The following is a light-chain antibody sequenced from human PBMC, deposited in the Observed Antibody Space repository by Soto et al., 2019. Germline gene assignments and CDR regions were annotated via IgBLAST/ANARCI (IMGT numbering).Light chain of an antibody. CDR1: QGISSY. V-gene: IGKV1-8*01. J-gene: IGKJ4*01. Sequence: AIQMTHSPSSLSASTVEIVTITCRASQGISSYLAWYQQKPGKAPKLLIYAASTLQSGVPSRFSGSGSGTDFTLTISCLQSEDFATYYCQQYYSYPLTFGGGTKVDIK. CDR3: QQYYSYPLT. CDR2: AAS.